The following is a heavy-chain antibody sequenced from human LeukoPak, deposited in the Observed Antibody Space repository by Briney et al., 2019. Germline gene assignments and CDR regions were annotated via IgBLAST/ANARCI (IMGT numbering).Heavy chain of an antibody. CDR2: IYYSGST. J-gene: IGHJ4*02. V-gene: IGHV4-59*12. CDR1: GGSISSYY. Sequence: PSETLSLTCTVSGGSISSYYWSWIRQPPGKGLEWIGYIYYSGSTNYNPSLKSRVTVSVDTSKNQFPLKLSSVTAADTAVYYCARDLGATFDYWGQGTLVTVSS. D-gene: IGHD1-26*01. CDR3: ARDLGATFDY.